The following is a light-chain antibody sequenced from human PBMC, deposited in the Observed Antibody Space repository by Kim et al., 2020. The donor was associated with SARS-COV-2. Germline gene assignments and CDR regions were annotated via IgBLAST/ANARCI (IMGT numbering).Light chain of an antibody. CDR2: GAS. V-gene: IGKV3-15*01. CDR3: QQYNNWPPLT. J-gene: IGKJ4*01. Sequence: SPGASATLACRASQSVSRNLAWYQQKPGQAPRLLIYGASTRATGIPARFSGSGCGTEFTLTISSLQSEDFAVYYCQQYNNWPPLTFGGGTKVDIK. CDR1: QSVSRN.